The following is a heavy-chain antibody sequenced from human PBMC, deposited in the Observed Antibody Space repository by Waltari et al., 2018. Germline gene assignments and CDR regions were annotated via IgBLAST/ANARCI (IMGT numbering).Heavy chain of an antibody. CDR3: ARRGRGYYFDY. D-gene: IGHD2-15*01. Sequence: QVQLQESGPGLVKPSETLSLTCTVSGGSISSYYWSWIRQPPGKGLEWIGYIYYSGSTNDNPSLKSRVTISVDTSKNQFSLKLSSVTAADTAVDYCARRGRGYYFDYWGQGTLVTVSS. J-gene: IGHJ4*02. CDR2: IYYSGST. V-gene: IGHV4-59*01. CDR1: GGSISSYY.